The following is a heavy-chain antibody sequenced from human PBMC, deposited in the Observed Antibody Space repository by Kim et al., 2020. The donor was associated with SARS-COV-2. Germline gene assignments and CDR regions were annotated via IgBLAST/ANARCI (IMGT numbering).Heavy chain of an antibody. J-gene: IGHJ4*02. V-gene: IGHV5-51*01. D-gene: IGHD3-9*01. Sequence: GESLKISCKGSGYTFTTYWIGWVRQMPGKGLEWMGIIYPDDSETRYSPSFRGQVTISADKSISTAYLQWSSLKAADTGMVYCVVGPLGQLRMLDWFAEYWGQGTLVTVSS. CDR3: VVGPLGQLRMLDWFAEY. CDR2: IYPDDSET. CDR1: GYTFTTYW.